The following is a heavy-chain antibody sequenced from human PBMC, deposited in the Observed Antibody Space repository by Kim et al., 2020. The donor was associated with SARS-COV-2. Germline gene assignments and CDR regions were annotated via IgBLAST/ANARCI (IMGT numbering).Heavy chain of an antibody. CDR2: IYPGDSDT. Sequence: GESLKISCKCSGYSFTSYWIGWVRQIPGKGLEWMGIIYPGDSDTSYSPSFQGQVTISADKSISTAYLQWSILKASDTAKYYCARHINLLSPFDHWGRGTL. J-gene: IGHJ2*01. CDR3: ARHINLLSPFDH. CDR1: GYSFTSYW. V-gene: IGHV5-51*01. D-gene: IGHD2-2*01.